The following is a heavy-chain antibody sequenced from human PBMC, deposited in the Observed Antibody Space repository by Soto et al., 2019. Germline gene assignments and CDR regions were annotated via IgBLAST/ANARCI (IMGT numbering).Heavy chain of an antibody. CDR3: ARRYGYSFDY. J-gene: IGHJ4*02. CDR2: IYYSGST. Sequence: SETLSLTCTVSGGSISSYYWSWIRQPPGKGLEWIGYIYYSGSTNYNPPLKSRVTISVDTSKNQFSLKLSSVTAADTALYYCARRYGYSFDYWGQGTLVTVSS. D-gene: IGHD1-1*01. CDR1: GGSISSYY. V-gene: IGHV4-59*08.